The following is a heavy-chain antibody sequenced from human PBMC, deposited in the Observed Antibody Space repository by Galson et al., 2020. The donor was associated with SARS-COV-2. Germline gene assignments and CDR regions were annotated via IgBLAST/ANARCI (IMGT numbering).Heavy chain of an antibody. CDR1: GFTLSIYW. V-gene: IGHV3-7*01. J-gene: IGHJ6*02. Sequence: GGSLRLSCAASGFTLSIYWMSWVRQAPGKGLEWVANIKQDGSEKYYVDSVRGRFTISRDDAKNSVYLQMNSLRAEDTAVYYCARGAEGYCTRSSCRYFHYGMDVWGQGTTVTVSS. CDR3: ARGAEGYCTRSSCRYFHYGMDV. CDR2: IKQDGSEK. D-gene: IGHD2-8*01.